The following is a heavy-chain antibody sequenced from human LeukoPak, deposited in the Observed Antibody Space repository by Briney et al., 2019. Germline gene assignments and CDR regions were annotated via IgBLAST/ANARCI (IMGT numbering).Heavy chain of an antibody. J-gene: IGHJ6*02. CDR2: ISSDGRHI. CDR1: GFIFSSYA. CDR3: ARCGGTCSLPSTSAMDV. V-gene: IGHV3-30*04. D-gene: IGHD2-21*01. Sequence: GGSLRLFCAASGFIFSSYAVHWVRQAPGKGLGWVAVISSDGRHILYADSVKGRFTISRDNSKNTLYLQMNSLRAEDTSLYLCARCGGTCSLPSTSAMDVWGQGTTVTVS.